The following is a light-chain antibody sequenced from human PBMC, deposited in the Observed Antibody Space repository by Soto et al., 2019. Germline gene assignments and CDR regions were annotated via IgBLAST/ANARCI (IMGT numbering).Light chain of an antibody. J-gene: IGKJ2*01. CDR2: RVS. CDR1: QSLVHSDGDTY. V-gene: IGKV2-30*02. CDR3: MKGTHWPPYT. Sequence: DVVMTQSPLALPVHLGEPAAISCRSTQSLVHSDGDTYLSWFHQRPGQSPRRLIFRVSKRDFGVPPRFIGSGSGTDFTLEITSVEAEDVGVYYCMKGTHWPPYTFGQGTRLEIK.